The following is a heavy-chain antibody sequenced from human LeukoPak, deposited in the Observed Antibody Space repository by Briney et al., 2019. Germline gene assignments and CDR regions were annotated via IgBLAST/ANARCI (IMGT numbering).Heavy chain of an antibody. J-gene: IGHJ4*02. D-gene: IGHD1-26*01. V-gene: IGHV3-23*01. CDR2: ISGSGGST. CDR1: GFTFSSYA. Sequence: GGSLRLSCAASGFTFSSYAMSWVRQAPGKGLEWVSAISGSGGSTYYADSVKGRFTISRDNSKNTLYLQMNSLRAEDTAVYYCAKDQRRELLYPVDYFDYWGQGTLVTVSS. CDR3: AKDQRRELLYPVDYFDY.